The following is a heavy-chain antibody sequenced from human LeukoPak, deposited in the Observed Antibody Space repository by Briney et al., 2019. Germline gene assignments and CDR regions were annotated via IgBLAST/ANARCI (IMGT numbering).Heavy chain of an antibody. CDR2: ISAYNGNT. V-gene: IGHV1-18*01. CDR3: ARGQVVPAAINWFDP. J-gene: IGHJ5*02. D-gene: IGHD2-2*02. Sequence: ASVKVSCKASGYTFTSYGISWVRQAPGQGLEWMGWISAYNGNTNYAQKLQGRVTMTTDTSTSTAYMELRSLRSDDTAAYYCARGQVVPAAINWFDPWGQGTLVTVSS. CDR1: GYTFTSYG.